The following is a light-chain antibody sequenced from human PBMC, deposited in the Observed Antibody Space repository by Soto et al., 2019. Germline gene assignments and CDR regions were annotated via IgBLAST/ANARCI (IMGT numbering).Light chain of an antibody. CDR3: PEQGTT. CDR1: QSLGTGE. V-gene: IGKV3-20*01. Sequence: EIVLTQSPGTLSLSPGERATLSCRASQSLGTGELGWYRQKPGQAPRLVIDGASRRGTGIPERVRGSGCGTDFTLTISRLEPEDSAVYYWPEQGTTFGQGAKVDMK. CDR2: GAS. J-gene: IGKJ1*01.